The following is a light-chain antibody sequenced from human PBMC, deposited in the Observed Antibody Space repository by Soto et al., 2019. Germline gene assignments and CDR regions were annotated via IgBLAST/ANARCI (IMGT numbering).Light chain of an antibody. CDR3: QQYDNLPFT. CDR2: DAS. CDR1: QEISNY. Sequence: DIQMTQSPSSLSASVGDRVTITCQASQEISNYLNWYQQKPGKAPKLLIYDASNLETGVPSRFSGSGSGTDFTFTISSPQPEDIATYYCQQYDNLPFTFGGGTKVEIK. V-gene: IGKV1-33*01. J-gene: IGKJ4*01.